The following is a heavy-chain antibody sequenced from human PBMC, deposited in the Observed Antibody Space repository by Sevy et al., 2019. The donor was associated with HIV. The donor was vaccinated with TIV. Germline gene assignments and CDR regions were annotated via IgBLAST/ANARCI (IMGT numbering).Heavy chain of an antibody. CDR3: ARGWTRICQVLPVY. CDR1: GYAFSNYE. CDR2: MNPNSGDT. V-gene: IGHV1-8*01. Sequence: ASVKVSCQTSGYAFSNYEINWVRQATGQGLEWMGRMNPNSGDTSYSQKFQGRVTMTSDTPTSTVYMELSGLRFEDTAVYYCARGWTRICQVLPVYWGQGTLVTVSS. D-gene: IGHD2-2*01. J-gene: IGHJ4*02.